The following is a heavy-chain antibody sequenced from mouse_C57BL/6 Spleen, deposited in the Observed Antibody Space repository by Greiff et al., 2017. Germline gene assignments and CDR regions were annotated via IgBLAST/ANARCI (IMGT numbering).Heavy chain of an antibody. J-gene: IGHJ4*01. V-gene: IGHV1-64*01. CDR2: IHPNSGST. Sequence: QVQLQQSGAELVKPGASVKLSCKASGYTFTSYWMHWVKQRPGQGLEWIGMIHPNSGSTNYNEKFKSKATLTVDKSSSTAYMQLSSLTSEDSAVYYCARVEIYYRDYYAMDYWGQGTSVTVSS. CDR1: GYTFTSYW. D-gene: IGHD2-14*01. CDR3: ARVEIYYRDYYAMDY.